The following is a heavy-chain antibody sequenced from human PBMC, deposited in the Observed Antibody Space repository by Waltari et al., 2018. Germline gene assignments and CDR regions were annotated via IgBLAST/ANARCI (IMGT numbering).Heavy chain of an antibody. V-gene: IGHV3-48*04. CDR1: GMTFNTYS. J-gene: IGHJ2*01. D-gene: IGHD3-10*01. CDR3: AGIRRGFWFFDL. Sequence: EVQLVESGGGLVQPGGSLRLSCAASGMTFNTYSMNWVRQAPGKGLEWMSYVSGDSGYIYYADSVRGRFTISRDNAQNSMYLQMNNLRADDTAVYYCAGIRRGFWFFDLWGRGTLVTVSS. CDR2: VSGDSGYI.